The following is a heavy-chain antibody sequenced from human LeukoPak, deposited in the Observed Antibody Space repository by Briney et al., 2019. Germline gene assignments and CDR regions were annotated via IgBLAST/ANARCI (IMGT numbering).Heavy chain of an antibody. J-gene: IGHJ6*03. D-gene: IGHD6-13*01. V-gene: IGHV4-59*01. CDR3: ARDANIAAAGKYYYYMDV. CDR2: IYYSGST. Sequence: SETLSLTCTVPGGSISSYYWSWIRQPPGKGLEWIGYIYYSGSTNYNPSLKSRVTISVDTSKNQFSLKLSSVTAAGTAVYYCARDANIAAAGKYYYYMDVWGKGTTVTISS. CDR1: GGSISSYY.